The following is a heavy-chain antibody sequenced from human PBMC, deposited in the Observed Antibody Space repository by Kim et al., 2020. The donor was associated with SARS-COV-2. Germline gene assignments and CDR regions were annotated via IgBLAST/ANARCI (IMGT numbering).Heavy chain of an antibody. CDR1: GFTFSSYA. V-gene: IGHV3-30*04. CDR3: ARTSNYYGSGSYPVATDY. D-gene: IGHD3-10*01. Sequence: GGSLRLSCAASGFTFSSYAMHWVRQAPGKGLEWVAVISYDGSNKYYADSVKGRFTISRDNSKNTLYLQMNSLRAEDTAVYYCARTSNYYGSGSYPVATDYWGQGTLVTVSS. J-gene: IGHJ4*02. CDR2: ISYDGSNK.